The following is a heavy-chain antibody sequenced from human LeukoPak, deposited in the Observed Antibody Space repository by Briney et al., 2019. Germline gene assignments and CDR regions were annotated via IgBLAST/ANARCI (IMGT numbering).Heavy chain of an antibody. CDR3: ASDPVGATSYGMDV. CDR2: IWYDGSNK. D-gene: IGHD1-26*01. J-gene: IGHJ6*02. Sequence: GGSLRLSCAASGFTFSSYGMHWVRQAPGKGLEWVTVIWYDGSNKYYADSVKGRFTISRDNSKNTLYLQMNSLRAEDTAVYYCASDPVGATSYGMDVWGQGTTVTVSS. CDR1: GFTFSSYG. V-gene: IGHV3-33*01.